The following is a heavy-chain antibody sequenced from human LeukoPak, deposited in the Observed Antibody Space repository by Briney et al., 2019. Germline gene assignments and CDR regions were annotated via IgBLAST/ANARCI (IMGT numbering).Heavy chain of an antibody. CDR3: ARRAGGYSHPYDY. D-gene: IGHD4-23*01. CDR2: IFPSGGEI. J-gene: IGHJ4*02. Sequence: GSLRLSCAASGFTFSTFAMIWVRQPPGKGLEWVSSIFPSGGEIHYADSVRGRFTISRDNSKSTLSLQMNSLRAEDTAVYYCARRAGGYSHPYDYWGQGILVTVSS. CDR1: GFTFSTFA. V-gene: IGHV3-23*01.